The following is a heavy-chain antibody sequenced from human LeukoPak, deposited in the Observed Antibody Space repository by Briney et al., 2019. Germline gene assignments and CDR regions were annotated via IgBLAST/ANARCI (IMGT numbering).Heavy chain of an antibody. CDR3: AFSIVGATGEFHVIDY. Sequence: GGSLRLSCAASGFTVSSNYMSWVRQAPGKGLEWVSVIYRGDSTYYAGSVKGRFTISRDNSKNTVYLQMNSLRAEDTAVYYCAFSIVGATGEFHVIDYWGEGTLVTVSS. V-gene: IGHV3-66*01. J-gene: IGHJ4*02. CDR1: GFTVSSNY. D-gene: IGHD1-26*01. CDR2: IYRGDST.